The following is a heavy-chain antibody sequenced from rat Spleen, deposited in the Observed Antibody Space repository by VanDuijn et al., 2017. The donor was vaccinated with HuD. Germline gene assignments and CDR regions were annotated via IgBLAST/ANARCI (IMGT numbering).Heavy chain of an antibody. Sequence: EVQLQESGPGLVKPSQSLSLTCSVTGYSITSNYWAWIRKFPGNKLEWMGYINSAGSTNYNPSLKSRISITRDTSKNQFFLQVNSVTTEDTATYYCARAYYDGTYYDHWGQGVMVTVSS. D-gene: IGHD1-12*02. CDR2: INSAGST. CDR1: GYSITSNY. J-gene: IGHJ2*01. CDR3: ARAYYDGTYYDH. V-gene: IGHV3-3*01.